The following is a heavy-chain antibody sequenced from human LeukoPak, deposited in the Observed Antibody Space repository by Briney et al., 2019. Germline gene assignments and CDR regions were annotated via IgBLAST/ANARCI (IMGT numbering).Heavy chain of an antibody. V-gene: IGHV1-46*01. CDR2: INPSGGST. D-gene: IGHD1-7*01. CDR3: ASGRTTPNESGTTGY. J-gene: IGHJ4*02. CDR1: GYTFTSYY. Sequence: GASVKVSCKASGYTFTSYYMHWERQAPGQGLEWMGIINPSGGSTSYAQKFQGRVTMTRDTSTSTVYMELSSLRSEDTAVYYCASGRTTPNESGTTGYWGQGTLVTVSS.